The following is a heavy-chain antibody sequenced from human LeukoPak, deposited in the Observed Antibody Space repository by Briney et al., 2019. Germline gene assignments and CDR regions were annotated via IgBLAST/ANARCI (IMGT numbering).Heavy chain of an antibody. V-gene: IGHV4-39*02. CDR2: IYYRGST. CDR3: ARDGGPGRLLSIRWRYNWFDP. Sequence: SETLSLTCTVSGGSISSSSYYWGWIRQPPGKGLEWIGSIYYRGSTYYNPSLKSRVTISVDTSKNQFSLKLSSVTAADTAVYYCARDGGPGRLLSIRWRYNWFDPWGQGTLVTVSS. J-gene: IGHJ5*02. D-gene: IGHD2-2*01. CDR1: GGSISSSSYY.